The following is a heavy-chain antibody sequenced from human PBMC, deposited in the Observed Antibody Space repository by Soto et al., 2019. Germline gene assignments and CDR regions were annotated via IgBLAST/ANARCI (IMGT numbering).Heavy chain of an antibody. CDR2: ISPYNGYT. D-gene: IGHD2-2*01. J-gene: IGHJ6*02. V-gene: IGHV1-18*04. Sequence: ASVKVSCKASGYVFINFGISWVRQVPGKGLEWMGWISPYNGYTKDAQKFQGRLGMTIETSTTTSYLELRSLRSDDTAVYYCARLIPAGEFGVVPPSDYAMDVWGRGTTVTVSS. CDR1: GYVFINFG. CDR3: ARLIPAGEFGVVPPSDYAMDV.